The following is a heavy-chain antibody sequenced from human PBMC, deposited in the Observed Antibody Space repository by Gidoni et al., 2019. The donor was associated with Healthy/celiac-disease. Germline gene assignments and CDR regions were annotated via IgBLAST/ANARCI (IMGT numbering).Heavy chain of an antibody. CDR3: ARIVATSFLDV. Sequence: QVQLQESGPGLVKPSETLSLTCHVPGGSISGYYWSWLRQPPGKGLAWIGYIYYNGSTNYNPSRKSRVTISVDTSKNQFSLKLSSVTAADTAGYYCARIVATSFLDVWGKGTTVTVSS. CDR2: IYYNGST. J-gene: IGHJ6*04. V-gene: IGHV4-59*01. D-gene: IGHD5-12*01. CDR1: GGSISGYY.